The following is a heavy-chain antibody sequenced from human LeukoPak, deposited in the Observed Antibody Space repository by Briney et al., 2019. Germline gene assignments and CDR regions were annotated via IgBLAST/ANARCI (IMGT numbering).Heavy chain of an antibody. J-gene: IGHJ4*02. D-gene: IGHD6-19*01. CDR3: ARVAIPRYTSGWYDF. CDR2: IKQNGSEK. V-gene: IGHV3-7*01. Sequence: GGSLRLSCAASGFTFSSYWMSWVRQAPGKGLEWVADIKQNGSEKYYVDSVKGRFTISRDNAKNSLYLQMNSLRAEDTAVYYCARVAIPRYTSGWYDFWGQGTLVTVCS. CDR1: GFTFSSYW.